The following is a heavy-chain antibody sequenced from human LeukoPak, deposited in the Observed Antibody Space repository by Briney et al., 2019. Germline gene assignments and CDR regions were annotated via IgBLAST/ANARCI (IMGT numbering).Heavy chain of an antibody. CDR3: AKVGYFDWLLTFDY. D-gene: IGHD3-9*01. J-gene: IGHJ4*02. V-gene: IGHV3-23*01. CDR2: ISGSGGST. CDR1: GFTFSSYA. Sequence: GGSLRLSCAASGFTFSSYAMSWVRQAPVKGLEWVSAISGSGGSTYYADSVKGRFTISRDNSKNTLYLQMNSLRAEDTAVYYCAKVGYFDWLLTFDYWGQGTLVTVSS.